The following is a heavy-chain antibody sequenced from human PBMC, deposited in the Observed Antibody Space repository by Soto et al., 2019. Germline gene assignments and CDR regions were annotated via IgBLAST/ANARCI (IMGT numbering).Heavy chain of an antibody. CDR3: ARARGHCGSTSWRTYYYYYGMDV. Sequence: SVKVSCKASGGTFSSYAISWVRQAPGQGLEWMGGIIPIFGTANYAQKFQGRVTITADESTSTAYMELSSLRSEDTAVYYWARARGHCGSTSWRTYYYYYGMDVWGQGTTVTVSS. CDR2: IIPIFGTA. D-gene: IGHD2-2*01. J-gene: IGHJ6*02. V-gene: IGHV1-69*13. CDR1: GGTFSSYA.